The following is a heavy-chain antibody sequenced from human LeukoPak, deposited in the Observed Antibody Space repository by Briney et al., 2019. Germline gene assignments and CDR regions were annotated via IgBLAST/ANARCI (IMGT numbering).Heavy chain of an antibody. CDR3: ARALTVAIFGVVPGLNWFDP. J-gene: IGHJ5*02. V-gene: IGHV4-59*01. CDR2: IYYSGST. Sequence: PSETLSLTCTVSGGSISSYYWSWIRQPPGKGLEWIGYIYYSGSTNYNPSLKSRVTISVDTSKNQFSLKLSSVTAADTAVYYCARALTVAIFGVVPGLNWFDPWGQGTLVTVSS. CDR1: GGSISSYY. D-gene: IGHD3-3*01.